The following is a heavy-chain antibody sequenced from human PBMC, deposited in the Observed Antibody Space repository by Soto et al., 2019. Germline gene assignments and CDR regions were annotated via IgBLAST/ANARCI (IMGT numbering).Heavy chain of an antibody. J-gene: IGHJ5*02. CDR3: ARGRFGESFYPANWFDP. D-gene: IGHD3-10*01. Sequence: PSETLSLTCTVSGGSVGSGSYYWSWIRQPPGKGLEWIGYIYYSGSTNYNPSLKSRVTISVDTSKNQFSLKLSSVTAADTAVYYCARGRFGESFYPANWFDPWGQGTLVTVSS. CDR2: IYYSGST. V-gene: IGHV4-61*01. CDR1: GGSVGSGSYY.